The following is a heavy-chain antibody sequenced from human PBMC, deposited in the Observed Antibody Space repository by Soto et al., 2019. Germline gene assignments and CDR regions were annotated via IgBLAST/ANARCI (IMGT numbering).Heavy chain of an antibody. D-gene: IGHD1-26*01. CDR2: INAGNGNT. V-gene: IGHV1-3*01. CDR3: ARDSAGGSYFDY. CDR1: GYTFTSYA. Sequence: ASVKVSCKASGYTFTSYAMHWVRQAPGQRLEWMGWINAGNGNTKYSQKFQGRVTITRDTSASTAYMELSSLRAEDTAVYYCARDSAGGSYFDYWGQGTLVTVSS. J-gene: IGHJ4*02.